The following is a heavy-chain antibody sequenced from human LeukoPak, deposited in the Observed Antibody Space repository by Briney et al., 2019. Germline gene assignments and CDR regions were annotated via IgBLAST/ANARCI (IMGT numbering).Heavy chain of an antibody. CDR2: ISGSGGST. J-gene: IGHJ4*02. CDR3: AKYGDESSGYYSD. CDR1: GFTFSNYA. V-gene: IGHV3-23*01. Sequence: GGSLRLSCAASGFTFSNYAMSWVRQAPGKGLEWVSAISGSGGSTYYADSVKGRFTISKDNSKNTLYLQMNSLRAEDTAVYYCAKYGDESSGYYSDWGQGTLVTVSS. D-gene: IGHD3-22*01.